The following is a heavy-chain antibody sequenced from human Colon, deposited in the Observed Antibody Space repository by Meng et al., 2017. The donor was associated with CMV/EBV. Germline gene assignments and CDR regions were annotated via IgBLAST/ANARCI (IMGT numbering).Heavy chain of an antibody. CDR2: IKSKRDGETA. D-gene: IGHD5-12*01. V-gene: IGHV3-15*01. CDR1: GFPFTNAW. J-gene: IGHJ4*02. CDR3: ITDDTGHDRGY. Sequence: VVLVEAGGGLVKPGGSLRVSCAASGFPFTNAWMPWVRQAPGKGLEWVGRIKSKRDGETADYGAPVKGRFTISRDDSKSMLYLQMNSLKTEDTAVYFCITDDTGHDRGYWGRGTLVTVSS.